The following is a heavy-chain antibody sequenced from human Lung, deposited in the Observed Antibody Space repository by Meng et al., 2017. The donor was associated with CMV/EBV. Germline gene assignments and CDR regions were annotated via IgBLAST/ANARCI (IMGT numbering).Heavy chain of an antibody. D-gene: IGHD2-21*01. CDR3: ARGAVVVLGGALGSMDV. CDR1: GGTFRSNA. CDR2: INPMFGTP. V-gene: IGHV1-69*13. Sequence: SXXVSXKTSGGTFRSNAIAWVRQAPGQGPEWMGGINPMFGTPKYAQKFQGRVTINADESTSTVSLEVNSLRSEDTAVYYCARGAVVVLGGALGSMDVWGQGXPVTVSS. J-gene: IGHJ6*02.